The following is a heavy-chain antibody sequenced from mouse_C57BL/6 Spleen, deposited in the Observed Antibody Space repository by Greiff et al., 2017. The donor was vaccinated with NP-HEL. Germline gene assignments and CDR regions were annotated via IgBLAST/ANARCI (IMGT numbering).Heavy chain of an antibody. J-gene: IGHJ3*01. CDR1: GYTFTSYW. CDR2: LDPSDSYT. Sequence: VQLQQPGAELVMPGASVKLSCKASGYTFTSYWMHWVKQRPGQGLEWIGELDPSDSYTNYNQKFKGKSTLTVDKSSSTAYMQLSSLTSEDSAVYYCARYSSGWFAYWGQGTLVTVSA. D-gene: IGHD3-2*02. CDR3: ARYSSGWFAY. V-gene: IGHV1-69*01.